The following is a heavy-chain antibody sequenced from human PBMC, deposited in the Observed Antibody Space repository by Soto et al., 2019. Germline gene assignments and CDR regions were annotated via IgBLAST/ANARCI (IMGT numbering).Heavy chain of an antibody. CDR1: GFNFSNLW. V-gene: IGHV3-7*05. CDR3: ASRYLEYCFSSSCSAPYEY. D-gene: IGHD2-2*01. CDR2: INQDGSEK. Sequence: GVPMRLCSTASGFNFSNLWMSRVRQDPGKGLEWVANINQDGSEKNYLDSVKGRFTASRDNAKNSLHLQMNSLRAEDTAVYYCASRYLEYCFSSSCSAPYEYWGQGALVTVSS. J-gene: IGHJ4*02.